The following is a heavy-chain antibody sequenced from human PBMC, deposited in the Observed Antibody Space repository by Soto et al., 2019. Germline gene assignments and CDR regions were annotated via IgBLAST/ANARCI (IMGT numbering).Heavy chain of an antibody. CDR2: ISYDGSNK. CDR1: GFTFSSYG. CDR3: AKDPRLKYYDILTGYYDY. Sequence: GGSLRLSCAASGFTFSSYGMHWVRQAPGKGLEWVAVISYDGSNKYYADSVKGRFTISRDNSKNTLYLQMNSLRAEDTAVYYCAKDPRLKYYDILTGYYDYWGQGTLVTVSS. J-gene: IGHJ4*02. D-gene: IGHD3-9*01. V-gene: IGHV3-30*18.